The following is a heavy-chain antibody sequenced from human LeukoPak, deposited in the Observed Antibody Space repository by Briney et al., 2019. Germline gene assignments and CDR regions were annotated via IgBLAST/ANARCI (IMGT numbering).Heavy chain of an antibody. D-gene: IGHD4-17*01. J-gene: IGHJ3*02. CDR1: GFTFSSYW. CDR2: VSSDGSAT. CDR3: ARDSDYLNAFDI. Sequence: GGSLRLSCVASGFTFSSYWMHWVRQAPGKGLVWVSRVSSDGSATSHADSVKGRFTISRDNAKNTLYLQMNSLRAEDTAVYYCARDSDYLNAFDIWGQGTMVTVSS. V-gene: IGHV3-74*01.